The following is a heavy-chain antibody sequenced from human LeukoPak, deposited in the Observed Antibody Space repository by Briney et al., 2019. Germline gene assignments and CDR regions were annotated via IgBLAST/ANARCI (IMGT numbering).Heavy chain of an antibody. V-gene: IGHV3-21*01. CDR3: ARGGGRYSGYKGY. Sequence: PGGSLRLSCAASGFTFSSYSMNWVRQAPGKGLEWVSSISSSSSYIYYADSVKGRFTISRDNAKNSLYLQMNSLRAEDTAVYYCARGGGRYSGYKGYWGQGTLVTVSS. CDR2: ISSSSSYI. D-gene: IGHD5-12*01. CDR1: GFTFSSYS. J-gene: IGHJ4*02.